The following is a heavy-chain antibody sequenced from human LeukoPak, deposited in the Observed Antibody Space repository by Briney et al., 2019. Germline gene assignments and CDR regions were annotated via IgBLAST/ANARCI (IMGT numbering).Heavy chain of an antibody. V-gene: IGHV5-51*01. D-gene: IGHD3-10*01. J-gene: IGHJ3*02. CDR1: GYRFTSYW. Sequence: GESLKISCKGSGYRFTSYWIGWVRQMPGKGLEWMGIIYPGDSDTRYSPSFRGQVTISADKSISTAYLQWSSLKASDTAMYYCARPRTYYYGSGSPDAFDIWGQGTMVTVSS. CDR2: IYPGDSDT. CDR3: ARPRTYYYGSGSPDAFDI.